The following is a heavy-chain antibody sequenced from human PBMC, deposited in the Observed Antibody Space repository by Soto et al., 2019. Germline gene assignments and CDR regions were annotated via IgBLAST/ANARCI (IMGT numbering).Heavy chain of an antibody. J-gene: IGHJ4*01. V-gene: IGHV3-23*01. CDR1: GFTFSNYG. CDR3: AKEGAYGDYDFDY. D-gene: IGHD4-17*01. CDR2: ISSSGGST. Sequence: GGSLRLSCAASGFTFSNYGMSWVRQAPGKGLEWVSAISSSGGSTYHAGSVRGRFTISRDNSKNTQYLQKNGLRAEDTAVYYCAKEGAYGDYDFDYWGHGTLVTVSS.